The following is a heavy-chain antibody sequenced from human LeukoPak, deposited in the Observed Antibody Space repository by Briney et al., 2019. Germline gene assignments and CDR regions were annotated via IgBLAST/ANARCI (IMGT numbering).Heavy chain of an antibody. Sequence: GGSLRLSCAASGFPFNIYWMSWVRQAPGKGLEWVANIKEDGNEEYSLDSVKGRFTISRDNAKNSLYLQMNSLRDEDTAVYYCARGQDSSGWSTYYFDYWGQGTLVTVSS. CDR1: GFPFNIYW. CDR3: ARGQDSSGWSTYYFDY. CDR2: IKEDGNEE. V-gene: IGHV3-7*01. J-gene: IGHJ4*02. D-gene: IGHD6-19*01.